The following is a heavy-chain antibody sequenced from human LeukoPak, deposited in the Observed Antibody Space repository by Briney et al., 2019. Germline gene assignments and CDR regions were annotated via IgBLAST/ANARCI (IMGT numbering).Heavy chain of an antibody. J-gene: IGHJ5*02. D-gene: IGHD3-10*01. V-gene: IGHV7-4-1*02. CDR1: GYTFTSYA. Sequence: ASVKVSCKASGYTFTSYAMNWVRQAPGQGLEWMGWINTNTGNPTYAQGFTGRFVFSLDTSVSTAYLQISSLKAEDTAVYYCARSDIDTDAGMVRGVIEGYWFDPWGQGTLVTVSS. CDR2: INTNTGNP. CDR3: ARSDIDTDAGMVRGVIEGYWFDP.